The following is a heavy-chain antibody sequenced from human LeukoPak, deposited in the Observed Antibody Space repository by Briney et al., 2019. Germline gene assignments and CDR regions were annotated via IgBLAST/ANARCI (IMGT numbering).Heavy chain of an antibody. CDR1: GGSFSGYY. V-gene: IGHV4-34*01. Sequence: PSETLSLTCAVYGGSFSGYYWSWIRQPPGKGLEWIGEINHSGSTNYNPSLKSRVTISVDTSKNQFSLKLSSVTAADTAVYYCARGSSRIVVPRANAFDIWGQGTMVTVSS. J-gene: IGHJ3*02. CDR2: INHSGST. D-gene: IGHD2-21*01. CDR3: ARGSSRIVVPRANAFDI.